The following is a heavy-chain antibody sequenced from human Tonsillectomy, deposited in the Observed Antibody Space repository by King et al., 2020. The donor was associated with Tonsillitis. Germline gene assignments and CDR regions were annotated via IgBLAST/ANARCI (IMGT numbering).Heavy chain of an antibody. CDR1: GFSLSNARMG. V-gene: IGHV2-26*01. J-gene: IGHJ6*02. CDR2: IFSNDEK. D-gene: IGHD2-2*01. CDR3: ARTAGYCSSTSCKDYYGMDV. Sequence: QVTLKESGPVLVKPPETLTLTCTVSGFSLSNARMGVSWIRQPPGKALEWLAHIFSNDEKSYSTSLKSRLTISKDTSKSQVVLTMTNMDPVDTATYYCARTAGYCSSTSCKDYYGMDVWGQGTTVTVSS.